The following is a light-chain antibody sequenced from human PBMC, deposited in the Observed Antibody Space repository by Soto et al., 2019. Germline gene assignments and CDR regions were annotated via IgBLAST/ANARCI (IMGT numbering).Light chain of an antibody. CDR2: SAT. J-gene: IGKJ1*01. CDR3: LQDHDYPRT. CDR1: QDISKD. V-gene: IGKV1-6*01. Sequence: LSASVGDIVIITCLASQDISKDLGWYQQKPGKAPKFLIYSATSTQSGVPSTFSGSGFGTDFTLTISSLQPEDFATYYCLQDHDYPRTFGQGTKVDIK.